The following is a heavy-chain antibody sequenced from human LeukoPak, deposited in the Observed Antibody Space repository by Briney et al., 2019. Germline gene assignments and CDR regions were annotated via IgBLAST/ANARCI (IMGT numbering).Heavy chain of an antibody. V-gene: IGHV4-61*01. J-gene: IGHJ4*02. D-gene: IGHD4-17*01. CDR1: GGSISSSSYY. Sequence: SETLSLTCTVSGGSISSSSYYWSWIRQPPGKGLEWIGYIYYSGSTNYNPPLKSRVTISVDTSKNQFSLKLSSVTAADTAVYYCAREGTTVTHFDYWGQGTLVTVSS. CDR3: AREGTTVTHFDY. CDR2: IYYSGST.